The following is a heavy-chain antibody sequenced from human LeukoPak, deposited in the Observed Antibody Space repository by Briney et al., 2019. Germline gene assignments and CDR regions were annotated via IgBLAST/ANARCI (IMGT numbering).Heavy chain of an antibody. CDR2: ISSSSGTT. Sequence: GGSLRLSCAASAFSFNTYAMNWVRQAPGKGLEWVSYISSSSGTTYYADSVKGRFTISRDNAKNSLFLQMNSLRAEDTAVYYCAREGSYCSSTSCQGSHYYFYYYMDVWGKGTTVTVSS. CDR3: AREGSYCSSTSCQGSHYYFYYYMDV. CDR1: AFSFNTYA. J-gene: IGHJ6*03. D-gene: IGHD2-2*01. V-gene: IGHV3-48*01.